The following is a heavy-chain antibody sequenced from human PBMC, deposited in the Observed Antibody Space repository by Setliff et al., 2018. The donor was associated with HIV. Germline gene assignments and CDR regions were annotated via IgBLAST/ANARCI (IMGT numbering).Heavy chain of an antibody. CDR2: IYYSGST. V-gene: IGHV4-39*01. CDR1: GDSIGSSSYY. CDR3: VRVVVTAIMDYYYYYMDV. D-gene: IGHD2-21*02. Sequence: SETLSLTCTVSGDSIGSSSYYWAWIRQPPGKGLEWIGNIYYSGSTYYNPSLKTRVTISVDGSKNQFSLKLKSVTAADTAVYYGVRVVVTAIMDYYYYYMDVWGKGTTVTVSS. J-gene: IGHJ6*03.